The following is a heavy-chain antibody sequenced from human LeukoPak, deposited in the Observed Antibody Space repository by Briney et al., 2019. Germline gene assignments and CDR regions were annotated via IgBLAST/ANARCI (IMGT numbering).Heavy chain of an antibody. CDR2: ISYDGSNK. V-gene: IGHV3-30*04. Sequence: GRSLRLSCAASGFTFSSYAMHWVRQAPGKGLEWVAVISYDGSNKYYADSVKGRFTISRDNSKNTLYLQMNSLRAEDTAVYYCAGESRGYDILTGKYHRGYYSYYMDVWGKGTTVTVSS. D-gene: IGHD3-9*01. CDR3: AGESRGYDILTGKYHRGYYSYYMDV. J-gene: IGHJ6*03. CDR1: GFTFSSYA.